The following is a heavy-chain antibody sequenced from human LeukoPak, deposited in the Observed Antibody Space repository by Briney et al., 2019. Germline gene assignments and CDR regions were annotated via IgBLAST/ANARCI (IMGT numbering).Heavy chain of an antibody. Sequence: GGSLRLSCAASGFTFSSYAMHWVRQAPGKGLEWVAVISYDGSNKYYADSVKGRFTISRDNSKNTLYLQMSSLRAEDTAVYYCARVRYYDIYDRGQGTLVTVSS. CDR3: ARVRYYDIYD. CDR1: GFTFSSYA. V-gene: IGHV3-30*04. J-gene: IGHJ4*02. D-gene: IGHD3-9*01. CDR2: ISYDGSNK.